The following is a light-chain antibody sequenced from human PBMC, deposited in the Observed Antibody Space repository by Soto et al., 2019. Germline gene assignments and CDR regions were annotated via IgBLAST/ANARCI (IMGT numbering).Light chain of an antibody. J-gene: IGKJ5*01. CDR1: QSVSSN. CDR2: GAS. Sequence: EIVMTQSPATLSVSPGERATLSCRASQSVSSNLAWYQQKPGQAPRLLIYGASTRATDIPARFSGSGSGTEFTLTISRLQYEDFAVYYCQQYNNWPPITFGQGTRLEIK. CDR3: QQYNNWPPIT. V-gene: IGKV3-15*01.